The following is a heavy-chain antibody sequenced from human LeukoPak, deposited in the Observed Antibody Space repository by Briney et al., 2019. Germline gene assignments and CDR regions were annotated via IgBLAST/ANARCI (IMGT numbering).Heavy chain of an antibody. Sequence: GASVKVSCKASGYTFTSYYMHWVRQAPGQGLEWMGIINPSGGSTSYAQKFQGRVTMTRDMSTSTVYMELSSLRSEDTAVYYCARDYYDSSGYYYYMDVWGKGTTVTVSS. V-gene: IGHV1-46*01. CDR3: ARDYYDSSGYYYYMDV. CDR2: INPSGGST. CDR1: GYTFTSYY. J-gene: IGHJ6*03. D-gene: IGHD3-22*01.